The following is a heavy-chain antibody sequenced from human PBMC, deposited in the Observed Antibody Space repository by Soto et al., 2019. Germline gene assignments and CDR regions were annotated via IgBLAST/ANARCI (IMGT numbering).Heavy chain of an antibody. CDR1: GFTFSDSA. Sequence: EVQLVESGGGLVQPGGSLKLSCAGSGFTFSDSAIHWVRQASGKGLEWVGRVRGRVDNYATAYAASVKGRFTISRDDSKNTAYLQMSSLKTEDTAVYYCPRLAWFDPWGQGTLVTVSS. V-gene: IGHV3-73*02. CDR3: PRLAWFDP. CDR2: VRGRVDNYAT. J-gene: IGHJ5*02.